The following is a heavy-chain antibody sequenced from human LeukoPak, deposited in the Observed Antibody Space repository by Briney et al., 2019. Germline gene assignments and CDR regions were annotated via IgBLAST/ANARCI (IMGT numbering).Heavy chain of an antibody. Sequence: GTSLRLSCAASGFTFSSYSMHWVRQAPGKGLEWVAVISYDGRSEYYADSVKGRFTISRDNAKNSLSLQMNSLRAEDTAVYYCARDPYNGYYGDDYYYYMDVWGKGTTVTISS. D-gene: IGHD4-17*01. J-gene: IGHJ6*03. CDR3: ARDPYNGYYGDDYYYYMDV. CDR2: ISYDGRSE. CDR1: GFTFSSYS. V-gene: IGHV3-30*04.